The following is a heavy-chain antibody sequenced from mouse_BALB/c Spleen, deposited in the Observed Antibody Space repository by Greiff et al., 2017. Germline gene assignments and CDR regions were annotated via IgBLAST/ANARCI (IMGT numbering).Heavy chain of an antibody. CDR1: GYTFTSYW. J-gene: IGHJ4*01. Sequence: QVQLQQPGAELVRPGASVKLSCKASGYTFTSYWINWVKQRPGQGLEWIGNIYPSDSYTNYNQKFKDKATLTVDKSSSTAYMQLSSPTSEDSAVYYCTRYRRIYYDYDDAMDYWGQGTSVTVSS. CDR2: IYPSDSYT. CDR3: TRYRRIYYDYDDAMDY. D-gene: IGHD2-4*01. V-gene: IGHV1-69*02.